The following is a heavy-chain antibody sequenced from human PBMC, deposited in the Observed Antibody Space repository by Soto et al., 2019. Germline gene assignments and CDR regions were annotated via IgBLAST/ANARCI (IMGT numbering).Heavy chain of an antibody. J-gene: IGHJ3*02. D-gene: IGHD2-15*01. Sequence: SETLSLTCTVSGGSISSGDYYWSWIRQPPGKGLEWIGYIYYSGSTYYNPSLKSRVTISVDTSKNQFSLKLSSVTAADTAVYYCAASDIVVVVAATHREAFDIWGQGTMVTVSS. CDR2: IYYSGST. CDR3: AASDIVVVVAATHREAFDI. V-gene: IGHV4-30-4*01. CDR1: GGSISSGDYY.